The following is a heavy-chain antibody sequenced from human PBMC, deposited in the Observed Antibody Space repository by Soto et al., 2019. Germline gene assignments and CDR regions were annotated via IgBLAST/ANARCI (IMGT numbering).Heavy chain of an antibody. CDR2: IHYSGTT. J-gene: IGHJ4*02. CDR1: GGSMRNYF. CDR3: AAGEASSRNLAPYYLDF. Sequence: SETLSLTCTVSGGSMRNYFWTWIRQPPGQGLEWIGYIHYSGTTSFFPSYNPFLRSRVTISEDTSKNQFSLKLLSVTTADTAVYFCAAGEASSRNLAPYYLDFWGQGTLVTVSS. D-gene: IGHD6-13*01. V-gene: IGHV4-59*01.